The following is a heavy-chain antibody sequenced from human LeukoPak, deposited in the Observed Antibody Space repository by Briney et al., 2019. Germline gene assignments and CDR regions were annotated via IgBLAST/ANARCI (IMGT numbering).Heavy chain of an antibody. V-gene: IGHV1-69*01. Sequence: SVKVSCKASGGTFSSYAISWVRQAPGQGLEWMGGIIPIFGTANYAQKFQGRVTITADESTSTAYMELSSLRSEDTAVYYCARDSFPRSSSWYYYYYGMDVWGQGTTATVSS. D-gene: IGHD6-13*01. CDR2: IIPIFGTA. J-gene: IGHJ6*02. CDR3: ARDSFPRSSSWYYYYYGMDV. CDR1: GGTFSSYA.